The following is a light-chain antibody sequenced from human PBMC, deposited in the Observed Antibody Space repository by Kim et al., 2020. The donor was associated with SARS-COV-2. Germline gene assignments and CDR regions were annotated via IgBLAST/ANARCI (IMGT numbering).Light chain of an antibody. V-gene: IGLV1-51*01. CDR1: SSNIGRNY. CDR2: DNN. Sequence: GHKVTISCPGSSSNIGRNYVSWYQQIPGTVPKVLISDNNKRPSGIPDRFSGSKSGTAATLGIAGLQAGDEADYYCGTWDSSLSAWVFGGGTQLTVL. J-gene: IGLJ3*02. CDR3: GTWDSSLSAWV.